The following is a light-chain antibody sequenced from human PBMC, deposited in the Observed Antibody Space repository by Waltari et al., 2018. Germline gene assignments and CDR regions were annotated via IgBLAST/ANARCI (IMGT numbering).Light chain of an antibody. V-gene: IGKV3-20*01. CDR3: QKNESLPAT. CDR1: QSVDIY. J-gene: IGKJ1*01. CDR2: HAS. Sequence: EIVLTQSPGTLSLSPGERATLSCRASQSVDIYLAWYQQKPGQAPRLLIYHASTRATGIPDRVRSRGSWTDFRLTLSRPEPEDCAVYYCQKNESLPATFGQGTKVEIK.